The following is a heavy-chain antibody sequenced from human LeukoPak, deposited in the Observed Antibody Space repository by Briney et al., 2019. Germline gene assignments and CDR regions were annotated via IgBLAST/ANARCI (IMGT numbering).Heavy chain of an antibody. CDR3: ARFGAYYYDSSGYRDY. V-gene: IGHV1-18*01. Sequence: ASVKVSCKASGYTFTSYGISWVRQAPGQGLEWMGWISAYNGNTNYAQKLQGRVTMTTDTSTSTAYMELRSLRSDDTAVYYCARFGAYYYDSSGYRDYWGQGTLVTVSS. CDR1: GYTFTSYG. D-gene: IGHD3-22*01. CDR2: ISAYNGNT. J-gene: IGHJ4*02.